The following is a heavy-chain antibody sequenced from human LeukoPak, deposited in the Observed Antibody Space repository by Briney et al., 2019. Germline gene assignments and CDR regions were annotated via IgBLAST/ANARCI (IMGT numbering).Heavy chain of an antibody. CDR3: ATGPRGSSSPTDI. Sequence: ASVKVSCKASGYTFTGSYLHWVRQAPGQGLEWMSWINSNSGGTIYAQKFQGRVTMTEDTSTDTAYMELSSLRSEDTAVYYCATGPRGSSSPTDIWGQGTMVTVSS. D-gene: IGHD6-13*01. CDR2: INSNSGGT. J-gene: IGHJ3*02. CDR1: GYTFTGSY. V-gene: IGHV1-2*02.